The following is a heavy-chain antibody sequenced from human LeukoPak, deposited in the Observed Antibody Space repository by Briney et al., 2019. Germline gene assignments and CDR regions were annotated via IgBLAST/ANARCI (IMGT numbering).Heavy chain of an antibody. CDR2: INHSGST. Sequence: PSETLSLTCAVYGGSFSGYYWSWIRQPPGKGLEWIGEINHSGSTNYNPSLKSRVTISVDTSKNQFSLKLSSVTAADTAVYYCAGYSRWLVQGNYWGQGTLVTVSS. V-gene: IGHV4-34*01. CDR1: GGSFSGYY. CDR3: AGYSRWLVQGNY. J-gene: IGHJ4*02. D-gene: IGHD6-19*01.